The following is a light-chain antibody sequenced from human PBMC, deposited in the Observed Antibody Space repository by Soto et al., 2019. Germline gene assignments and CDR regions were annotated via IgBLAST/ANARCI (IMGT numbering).Light chain of an antibody. CDR2: AAS. CDR1: QGISNY. V-gene: IGKV1-27*01. J-gene: IGKJ2*01. Sequence: DIQMTQSPSSLSASVGDRVTITCRASQGISNYLAWYQQKPGKAPKLLIYAASTLLSGVPSRFSGSGSGTDFTLNISSLQPEDVATYYCQRYNTGPPDTFGQGTKLEIK. CDR3: QRYNTGPPDT.